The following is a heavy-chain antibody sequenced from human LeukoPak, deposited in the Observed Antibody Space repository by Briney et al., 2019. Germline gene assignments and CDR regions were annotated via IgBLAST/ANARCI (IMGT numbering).Heavy chain of an antibody. CDR2: IIPILGTA. D-gene: IGHD2-21*02. J-gene: IGHJ4*02. CDR3: ATSPTGDSPDY. CDR1: GGTFSNYA. V-gene: IGHV1-69*13. Sequence: AVKVSCKASGGTFSNYAISWVRQAPGQGLEWMGGIIPILGTANYAQKFQGRVTITADESTSTAYMELSSLRSDDTAVYYCATSPTGDSPDYWGQGTLVTVSS.